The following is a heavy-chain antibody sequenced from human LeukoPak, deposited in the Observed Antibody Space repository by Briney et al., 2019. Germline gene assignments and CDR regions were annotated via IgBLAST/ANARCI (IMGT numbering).Heavy chain of an antibody. CDR2: IWYDGSNK. D-gene: IGHD7-27*01. CDR3: ARDGSNWGYSYYYGMDV. CDR1: GFTFSSYG. J-gene: IGHJ6*02. Sequence: PGRSLRLSCAASGFTFSSYGMHWVRQAPGKGLEWVAVIWYDGSNKYYADSVKGRFTIFRDNSKNTLYLQMNSLRAEDTAVYYCARDGSNWGYSYYYGMDVWGQGTTVTVSS. V-gene: IGHV3-33*01.